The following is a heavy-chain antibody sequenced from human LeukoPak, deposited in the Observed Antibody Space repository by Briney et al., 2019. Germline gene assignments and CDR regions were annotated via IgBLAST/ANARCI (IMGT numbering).Heavy chain of an antibody. D-gene: IGHD6-13*01. CDR2: ISGSGGST. J-gene: IGHJ4*02. CDR3: AKDWRIAAAGKGSPIDY. Sequence: GGSLRLSCAASGFTFSSYAMSWVRQAPVKGLEWVSAISGSGGSTYYADSVKGRFTISRDNSKNTLYLQMNSLRAEDTAVYYCAKDWRIAAAGKGSPIDYWGQGTLVTVSS. V-gene: IGHV3-23*01. CDR1: GFTFSSYA.